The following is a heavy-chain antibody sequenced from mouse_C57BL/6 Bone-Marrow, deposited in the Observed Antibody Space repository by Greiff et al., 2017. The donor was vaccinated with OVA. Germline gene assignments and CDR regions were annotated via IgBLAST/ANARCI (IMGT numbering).Heavy chain of an antibody. D-gene: IGHD2-10*02. CDR2: ISYDGSN. CDR1: GYSITSGYY. Sequence: EVHLVESGPGLVKPSQSLSLTCSVTGYSITSGYYWNWIRQFPGNKLEWMGYISYDGSNNYNPSLKNRISITRDTSKNQFFLKLNSVTTEDTATYYCARENSIAWFAYWGQGTLVTVSA. V-gene: IGHV3-6*01. J-gene: IGHJ3*01. CDR3: ARENSIAWFAY.